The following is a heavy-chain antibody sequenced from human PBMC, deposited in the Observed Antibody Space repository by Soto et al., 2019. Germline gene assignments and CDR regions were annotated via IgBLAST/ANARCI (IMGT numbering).Heavy chain of an antibody. D-gene: IGHD6-19*01. CDR3: ARENIEGFLLAVAGLYYYGMDV. CDR1: GYSFTSYW. V-gene: IGHV5-51*01. Sequence: GESLKISCKGSGYSFTSYWIGWVRQMPGKGLEWMGIIYPGDSDTRYSPSLQGQVTISADKSISTAYMELSRLRSDDTAVYYCARENIEGFLLAVAGLYYYGMDVWGQGTTVTVSS. CDR2: IYPGDSDT. J-gene: IGHJ6*02.